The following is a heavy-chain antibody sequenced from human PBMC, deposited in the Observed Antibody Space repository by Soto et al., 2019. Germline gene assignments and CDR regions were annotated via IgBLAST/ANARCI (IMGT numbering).Heavy chain of an antibody. CDR1: GGYVTSYY. V-gene: IGHV4-59*02. CDR2: TYHTGTI. J-gene: IGHJ3*02. Sequence: QVQLQESGPGLVKPSETLSLTCTVSGGYVTSYYCTWIRQPPGKGLEWIGYTYHTGTIGYKPSLESRVTMSVDTSKNQFSLNLKSVTAADTAVYYCATGSASITSDAFDIWGRGTMVTVSS. CDR3: ATGSASITSDAFDI. D-gene: IGHD2-15*01.